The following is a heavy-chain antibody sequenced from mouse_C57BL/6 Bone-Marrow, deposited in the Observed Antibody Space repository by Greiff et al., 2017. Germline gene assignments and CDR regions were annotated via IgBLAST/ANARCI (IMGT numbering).Heavy chain of an antibody. CDR2: ISYSGST. J-gene: IGHJ2*01. Sequence: EVKLMESGPGLAKPSQTLSLTCSVTGYSITSDYWNWIRKFPGNKLEYMGYISYSGSTYYNPSLKSRISITRDTSKNQYYLQLNSVTTEDTATYDGARSDWDYGSSLDDWGQGTTLTVSS. D-gene: IGHD1-1*01. CDR3: ARSDWDYGSSLDD. V-gene: IGHV3-8*01. CDR1: GYSITSDY.